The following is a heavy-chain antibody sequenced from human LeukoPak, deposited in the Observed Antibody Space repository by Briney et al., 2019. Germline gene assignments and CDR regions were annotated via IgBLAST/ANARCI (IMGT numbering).Heavy chain of an antibody. D-gene: IGHD3-9*01. V-gene: IGHV3-15*01. Sequence: PGGSLRLSCAASGFTFSNAWMSWVRQAPGKGLEWVGRIKSKTDGGTTDYAAPGKGRFTISRDDSNNTLYLQMNSLKTEDTAVYYCTTALRYFDRLSIDYWGQGTLVTVSS. CDR2: IKSKTDGGTT. CDR3: TTALRYFDRLSIDY. CDR1: GFTFSNAW. J-gene: IGHJ4*02.